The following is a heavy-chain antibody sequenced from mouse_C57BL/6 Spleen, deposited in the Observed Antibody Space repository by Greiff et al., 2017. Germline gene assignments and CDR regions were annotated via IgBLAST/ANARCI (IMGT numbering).Heavy chain of an antibody. J-gene: IGHJ2*01. D-gene: IGHD1-1*01. V-gene: IGHV14-1*01. CDR2: IDPEDGDT. Sequence: VQLQQSGAELVRPGASVKLSCTASGFNIKDYYMHWVKQRPEQGLEWIGRIDPEDGDTEYAPKFQGKATMTADTSSNTAYLQLSSLTSEDTAVYYCTSYYYGSSYDYFDYWGQGTTLTVSS. CDR3: TSYYYGSSYDYFDY. CDR1: GFNIKDYY.